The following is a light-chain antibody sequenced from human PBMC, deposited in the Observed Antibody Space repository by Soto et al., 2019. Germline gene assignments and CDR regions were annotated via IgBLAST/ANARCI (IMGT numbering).Light chain of an antibody. CDR1: QTVSSSY. V-gene: IGKV3-20*01. Sequence: DIVLTQSPGTLSLSPGERGTLSCRTSQTVSSSYLAWYQQRSGQAPRLLIYGTSSRATGIPDRFSGTGSGTDFTLTIHRVEPEAVAVYYCQHYGGSPMYTFGQGTKLEI. CDR3: QHYGGSPMYT. J-gene: IGKJ2*01. CDR2: GTS.